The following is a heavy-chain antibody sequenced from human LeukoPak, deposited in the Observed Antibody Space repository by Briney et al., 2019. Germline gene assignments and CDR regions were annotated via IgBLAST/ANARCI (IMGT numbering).Heavy chain of an antibody. CDR3: ALVRGVIRPY. J-gene: IGHJ4*02. CDR2: IIPIFGTA. D-gene: IGHD3-10*01. V-gene: IGHV1-69*13. Sequence: ASVKVSCKAAGGTISNYVISWVRQAPGQGLEWMGGIIPIFGTANYAQKFQGRVTITADESTSTAYMELSSLRSEDTAVYYCALVRGVIRPYWGQGTLVTVSS. CDR1: GGTISNYV.